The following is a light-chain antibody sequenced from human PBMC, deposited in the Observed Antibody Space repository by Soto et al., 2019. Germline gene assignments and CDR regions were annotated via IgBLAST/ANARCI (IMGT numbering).Light chain of an antibody. CDR1: QSVSSSY. V-gene: IGKV3D-20*01. J-gene: IGKJ2*02. CDR3: KQYGSSTRT. Sequence: EIGLTQSPATLSLSPGERATLSCGASQSVSSSYLAWYQQNPGLAPRLLIYDASSRDTGIPDRFSGSGSGTDFTLTISRLETEEFAWDYCKQYGSSTRTFGQETKLEI. CDR2: DAS.